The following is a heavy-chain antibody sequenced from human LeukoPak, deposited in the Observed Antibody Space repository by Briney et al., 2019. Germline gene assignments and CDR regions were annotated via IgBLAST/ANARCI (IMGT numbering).Heavy chain of an antibody. CDR1: GYTFTSSG. J-gene: IGHJ4*02. CDR2: ISAYNGST. V-gene: IGHV1-18*01. D-gene: IGHD4-23*01. Sequence: ASVKVSCKASGYTFTSSGISWVRQAPGHGLEWMGWISAYNGSTNYAQKLQGRVTMTTATSTSTAYMELRSLRSADTAVYSCARETYGGTNDYWGQGTLVTVSS. CDR3: ARETYGGTNDY.